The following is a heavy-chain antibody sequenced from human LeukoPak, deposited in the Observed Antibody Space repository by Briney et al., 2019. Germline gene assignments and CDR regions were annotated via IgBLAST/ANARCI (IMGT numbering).Heavy chain of an antibody. CDR2: IHYSGNT. J-gene: IGHJ4*02. D-gene: IGHD1-26*01. CDR3: ARDRGSSIVGATGTFDY. CDR1: GGSISGYY. Sequence: SETLSLTCTLSGGSISGYYWSWIRQPPGKGLEWIGFIHYSGNTYYNASLKSRVTISVDTSKNQLSLNLRSVAAADTAVYYCARDRGSSIVGATGTFDYWGQGTLVTVSS. V-gene: IGHV4-59*01.